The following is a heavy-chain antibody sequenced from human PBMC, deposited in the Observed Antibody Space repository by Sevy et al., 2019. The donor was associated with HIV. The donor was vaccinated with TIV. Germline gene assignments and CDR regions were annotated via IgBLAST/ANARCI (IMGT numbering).Heavy chain of an antibody. CDR3: AKVGRDTAMAWSPHGWFDP. CDR1: GFTFSSYA. CDR2: ISGSGGST. V-gene: IGHV3-23*01. J-gene: IGHJ5*02. D-gene: IGHD5-18*01. Sequence: GGSLRLSCAASGFTFSSYAMSWVRQAPGKGLEWVSAISGSGGSTYYADSVKGRFTISRDNSKNTLYLQMNSLRAEDTAVYYCAKVGRDTAMAWSPHGWFDPWGQGTLVTVSS.